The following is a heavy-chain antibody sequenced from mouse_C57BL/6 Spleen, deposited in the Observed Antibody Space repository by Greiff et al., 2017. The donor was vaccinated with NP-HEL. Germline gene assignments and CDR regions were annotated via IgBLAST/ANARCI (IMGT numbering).Heavy chain of an antibody. J-gene: IGHJ4*01. CDR1: GYTFTSYW. Sequence: VQLQQPGAELVKPGASVKMSCKASGYTFTSYWITWVKQRPGQGLEWIGDIYPGSGSTNYNEKFKSKATLTVDTSSSTAYMQLSSLTSEDSAVYYCARPHYSLRDYYAMDYWGQGTSVTVSS. CDR2: IYPGSGST. D-gene: IGHD2-12*01. CDR3: ARPHYSLRDYYAMDY. V-gene: IGHV1-55*01.